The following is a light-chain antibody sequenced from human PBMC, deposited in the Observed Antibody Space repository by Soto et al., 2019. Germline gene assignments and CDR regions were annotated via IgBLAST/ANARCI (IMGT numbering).Light chain of an antibody. CDR2: KAS. V-gene: IGKV1-5*03. J-gene: IGKJ1*01. CDR3: XXYNXYSRT. Sequence: DIQMTQSPSTLSASIGDRVAITCRASDNIGPWVAWYQQKPGKAPKLLIYKASTLETGAPSRFAGSGSGTGFTLTITRLQXXDFXXXXXXXYNXYSRTFGQGTKVEV. CDR1: DNIGPW.